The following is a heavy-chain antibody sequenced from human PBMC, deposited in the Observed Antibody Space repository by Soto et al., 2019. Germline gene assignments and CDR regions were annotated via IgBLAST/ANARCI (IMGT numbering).Heavy chain of an antibody. Sequence: QMQLVQSGAEVKKPGSSVKVSCKASGGTFSSYAISWVRQAPGQGLEWMGGIIPIFGTANYAQKFQGRVTITEDESTSTAYMELSSMRSDDTAVYYCVRFDGSSEIYFDYWGQGTLDTVSS. J-gene: IGHJ4*02. CDR2: IIPIFGTA. CDR1: GGTFSSYA. V-gene: IGHV1-69*01. CDR3: VRFDGSSEIYFDY. D-gene: IGHD3-22*01.